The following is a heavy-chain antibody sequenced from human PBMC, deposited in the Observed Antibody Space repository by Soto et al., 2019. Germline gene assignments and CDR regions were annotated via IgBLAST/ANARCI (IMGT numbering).Heavy chain of an antibody. Sequence: QVQLVESGGGVVQPGRSLRLSCAASGFTFSSYAMHWVRQAPGKGLEWVAVISYDGSNKYYADSVKGRFTISRDNSKNTLDLQMNSLRAEDTAVYYCARAGVGDTYYFDYWGQGTLVTVSS. CDR2: ISYDGSNK. D-gene: IGHD1-26*01. CDR3: ARAGVGDTYYFDY. CDR1: GFTFSSYA. V-gene: IGHV3-30-3*01. J-gene: IGHJ4*02.